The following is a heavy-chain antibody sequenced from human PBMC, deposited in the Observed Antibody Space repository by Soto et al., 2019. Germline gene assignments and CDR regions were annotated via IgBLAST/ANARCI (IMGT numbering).Heavy chain of an antibody. Sequence: QMQLEESGGGVVQLGRSLRLSCVASGFTFSHYGMHWVRQAPGKGLEWVAVIWHHGGNKYYADSVKGRFTISRDNARNTQYLQMDSLRGEDTGVYYCVSDETQLERRPSYGKDVWGRGTTVIVSS. CDR1: GFTFSHYG. V-gene: IGHV3-33*01. D-gene: IGHD1-1*01. CDR3: VSDETQLERRPSYGKDV. J-gene: IGHJ6*02. CDR2: IWHHGGNK.